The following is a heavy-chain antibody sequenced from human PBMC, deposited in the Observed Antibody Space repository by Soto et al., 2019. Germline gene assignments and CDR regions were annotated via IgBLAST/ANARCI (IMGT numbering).Heavy chain of an antibody. Sequence: AASVKVSCKASGYTFTGYYMHWVRQAPGQGLEWMGWINPNSGGTNYAQKFQGWVTMTRDTSISTAYMELSRLRSDDTAVYYCARGETSYYYDSSGFYFDYWGQGTLVTVYS. D-gene: IGHD3-22*01. CDR1: GYTFTGYY. CDR3: ARGETSYYYDSSGFYFDY. J-gene: IGHJ4*02. CDR2: INPNSGGT. V-gene: IGHV1-2*04.